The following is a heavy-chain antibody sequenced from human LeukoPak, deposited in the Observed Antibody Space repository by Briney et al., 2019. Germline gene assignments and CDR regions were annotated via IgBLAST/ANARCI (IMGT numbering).Heavy chain of an antibody. D-gene: IGHD1-14*01. J-gene: IGHJ4*02. CDR1: GFTFSSYG. CDR3: ARGANLGTFDY. V-gene: IGHV3-33*01. Sequence: GESLKISCAASGFTFSSYGMHWVRQAPGKGLEWVAVIWYDGSNKYYADSVKGRFTISRDDSKNTLYLQMNSLRAEDTAVYYCARGANLGTFDYWGQGTLVTVSS. CDR2: IWYDGSNK.